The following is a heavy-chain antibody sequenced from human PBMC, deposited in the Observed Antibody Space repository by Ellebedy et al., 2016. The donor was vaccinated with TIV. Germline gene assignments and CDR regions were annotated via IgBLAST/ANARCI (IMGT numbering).Heavy chain of an antibody. CDR3: ARESVAANGNFPDY. D-gene: IGHD6-13*01. J-gene: IGHJ4*02. CDR2: ISGSSSTI. V-gene: IGHV3-48*04. Sequence: GESLKISCAASGFTCTAYSMNWVRQAPGKGLEWLAYISGSSSTIFYEDSVKGRFTISRDNAKNSLYLQMNSLTAEDTAVYFCARESVAANGNFPDYWGQGTLVTVSS. CDR1: GFTCTAYS.